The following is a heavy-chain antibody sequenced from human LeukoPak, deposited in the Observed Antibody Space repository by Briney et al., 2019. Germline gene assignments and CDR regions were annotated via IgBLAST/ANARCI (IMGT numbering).Heavy chain of an antibody. Sequence: GGSLRLSCVASGFTFSNYGMHWVRQAPGKGLEWVAVISFDGNTKYYADSVKGRFTISRDNSKNTLYLQMNGLRTEDTAIYFCTRRGGGYEFDYWGQGTLVTVSS. J-gene: IGHJ4*02. CDR2: ISFDGNTK. D-gene: IGHD5-12*01. CDR3: TRRGGGYEFDY. CDR1: GFTFSNYG. V-gene: IGHV3-30*19.